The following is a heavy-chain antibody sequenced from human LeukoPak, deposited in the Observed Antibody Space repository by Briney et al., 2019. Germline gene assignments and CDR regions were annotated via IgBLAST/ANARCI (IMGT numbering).Heavy chain of an antibody. CDR1: GDSLSSYY. CDR3: AGDVKKWFGEVLGTFDI. D-gene: IGHD3-10*01. Sequence: SETLSLTCSVSGDSLSSYYWNWIRQSPVKGLEWIGYISTNGNTKYNPSLKSRVTISVDTSKNQFSLQLNSVTAADTAVYYCAGDVKKWFGEVLGTFDIWGPGTMVTVSS. V-gene: IGHV4-4*08. CDR2: ISTNGNT. J-gene: IGHJ3*02.